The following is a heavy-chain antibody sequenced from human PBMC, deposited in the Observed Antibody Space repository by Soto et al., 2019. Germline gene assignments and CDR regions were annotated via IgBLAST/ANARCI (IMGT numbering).Heavy chain of an antibody. V-gene: IGHV1-18*01. CDR2: ISSYNGDT. CDR3: ARERVAPSAYCGLDV. J-gene: IGHJ6*02. Sequence: QVQLVQSGAEVKKPGASVKVSCKASGYTFTRSGISWVQQAPGQGPEWMGWISSYNGDTNYAQTFQGRVTMTTDTSTSTAYMELRSLRSDDTALYYCARERVAPSAYCGLDVWGQGTPVTVSS. D-gene: IGHD5-12*01. CDR1: GYTFTRSG.